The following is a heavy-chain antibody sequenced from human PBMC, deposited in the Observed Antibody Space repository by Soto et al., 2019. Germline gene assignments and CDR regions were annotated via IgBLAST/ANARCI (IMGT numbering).Heavy chain of an antibody. CDR2: IYHSGST. Sequence: PSETLSLTCAVSGGSISSSNWWSWVRQPPGKGLEWIGEIYHSGSTNYNPSLKSRVTISVDKSKNQFSLKLSSVTAADTAVYYCARDRRTYYYGSGSYYYGMDVWGQGTTVTVSS. J-gene: IGHJ6*02. CDR3: ARDRRTYYYGSGSYYYGMDV. D-gene: IGHD3-10*01. V-gene: IGHV4-4*02. CDR1: GGSISSSNW.